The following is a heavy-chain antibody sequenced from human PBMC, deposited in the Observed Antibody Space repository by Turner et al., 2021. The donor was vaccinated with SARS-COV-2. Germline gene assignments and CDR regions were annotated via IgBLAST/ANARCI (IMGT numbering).Heavy chain of an antibody. Sequence: GGGLVQPGGSLRLSCAASGFSFSNYWMHWVRQAPGKGLVWVSRINGDGSSTTYADSVKGRFTISRDNANNALYLQMNSLRAEDTAVYYCAKRENGLGVWGQGTTVTVSS. CDR3: AKRENGLGV. CDR1: GFSFSNYW. V-gene: IGHV3-74*01. J-gene: IGHJ6*02. CDR2: INGDGSST.